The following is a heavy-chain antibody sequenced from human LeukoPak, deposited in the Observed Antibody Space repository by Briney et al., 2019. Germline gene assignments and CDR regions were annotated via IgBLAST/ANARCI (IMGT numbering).Heavy chain of an antibody. CDR1: GFTFSNAW. CDR2: INYSGDT. D-gene: IGHD1-20*01. V-gene: IGHV4-4*02. J-gene: IGHJ4*02. CDR3: VRLQAVTGNFDY. Sequence: GSLRLSCAASGFTFSNAWMNWVRQAPGKGLEWIETINYSGDTYHNPSLKSRVTISVDSSKNQFSLKLSSVTAADTAVYYCVRLQAVTGNFDYWGQGALVTVSS.